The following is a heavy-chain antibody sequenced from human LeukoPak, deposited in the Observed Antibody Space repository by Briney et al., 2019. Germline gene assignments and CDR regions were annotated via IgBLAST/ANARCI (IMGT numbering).Heavy chain of an antibody. CDR1: GFTVRSNY. V-gene: IGHV3-53*01. D-gene: IGHD2-21*02. J-gene: IGHJ4*02. Sequence: GGSLRLSCAASGFTVRSNYMSWVRQAPGKGLEWVSIIYSGGSTYYTDSVKGRFTISRDNSKNTVYLQMNSLRAEDTAVYYCAKENLVFTAINFDYWGQGALVTVSS. CDR3: AKENLVFTAINFDY. CDR2: IYSGGST.